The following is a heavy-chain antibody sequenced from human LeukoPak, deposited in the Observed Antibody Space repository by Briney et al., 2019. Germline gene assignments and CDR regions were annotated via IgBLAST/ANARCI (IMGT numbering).Heavy chain of an antibody. CDR1: GFTFDDYT. CDR2: ISWDGGST. D-gene: IGHD2-2*01. Sequence: TGGSLRLSCAASGFTFDDYTMHWVRQAPGKGLEWVSLISWDGGSTYYADSVKGRFTISRDNSKNSLYLQMNSLRTEDTALYYSAKDMSAAVVPAAWYMDVWGKGTTVTVSS. V-gene: IGHV3-43*01. CDR3: AKDMSAAVVPAAWYMDV. J-gene: IGHJ6*03.